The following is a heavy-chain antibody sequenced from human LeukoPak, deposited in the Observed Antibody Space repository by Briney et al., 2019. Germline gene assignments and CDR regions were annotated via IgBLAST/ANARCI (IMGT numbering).Heavy chain of an antibody. V-gene: IGHV3-23*01. J-gene: IGHJ4*02. D-gene: IGHD6-19*01. CDR2: ISGSGGST. CDR1: GFTFSSYA. Sequence: GGSLRLSCAASGFTFSSYAMNWVRQAPGKGLEWVSVISGSGGSTYYADSVKGRFTISRDNSKNTMYLQMNSLRADDTAVYYCAKSFSVGYSSGWYVAAYYFDYWGQGTLVTVSS. CDR3: AKSFSVGYSSGWYVAAYYFDY.